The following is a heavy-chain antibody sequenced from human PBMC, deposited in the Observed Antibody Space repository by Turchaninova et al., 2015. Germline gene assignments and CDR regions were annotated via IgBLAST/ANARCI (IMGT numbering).Heavy chain of an antibody. CDR1: GFTFNRNA. J-gene: IGHJ4*02. CDR3: AKRYYSDSSGYLGSIDY. CDR2: ISGSGDST. D-gene: IGHD3-22*01. Sequence: GGSLRLSCAASGFTFNRNAMNWVRQAPGKGLEWVSAISGSGDSTYYADSVKGRFTISRDNSRNTLYMQMNSLRAEDTAVYYCAKRYYSDSSGYLGSIDYWGQGTLVTVSS. V-gene: IGHV3-23*01.